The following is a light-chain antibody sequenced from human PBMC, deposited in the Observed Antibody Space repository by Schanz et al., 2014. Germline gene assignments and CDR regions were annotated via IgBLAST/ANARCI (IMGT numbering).Light chain of an antibody. J-gene: IGKJ1*01. CDR2: GAS. V-gene: IGKV3-20*01. CDR3: QQYGSSPRGT. CDR1: QSVSSSD. Sequence: EIVLTQSPGTLSLSPGERATLSCRASQSVSSSDLSWYQQKPGQPPRLLIYGASSRATGIPDRFSGSGSGTDFTLTISRLEPEDFAVYYCQQYGSSPRGTFGQGTKVEIK.